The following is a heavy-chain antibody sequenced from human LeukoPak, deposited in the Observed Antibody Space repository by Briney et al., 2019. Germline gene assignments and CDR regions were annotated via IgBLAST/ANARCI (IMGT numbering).Heavy chain of an antibody. V-gene: IGHV4-39*07. D-gene: IGHD2-8*01. CDR1: RDSLTNNKYF. CDR2: IDYSRTT. J-gene: IGHJ4*02. Sequence: SETLSLTCTLSRDSLTNNKYFWGSVRQPPGRWLEHIGSIDYSRTTYYKPSLKSRVTISLYTSKNQFSLRLSSLTAADTAVYYCAGLGVMVLVYQFEFWGPGRPVTVSS. CDR3: AGLGVMVLVYQFEF.